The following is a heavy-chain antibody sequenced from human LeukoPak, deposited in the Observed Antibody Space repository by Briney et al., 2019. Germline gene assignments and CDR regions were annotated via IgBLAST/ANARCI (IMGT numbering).Heavy chain of an antibody. Sequence: PGGSLRLSCAAPGFTFSSYAMSWVRQAPGKGLEWVSAISGSGVSTYYADSVKGRSTISRDNSKNTLYLQMNTLRAEDTAVYYCAKELLRYFDWGQGTLVTVSS. J-gene: IGHJ4*02. D-gene: IGHD3-9*01. V-gene: IGHV3-23*01. CDR1: GFTFSSYA. CDR3: AKELLRYFD. CDR2: ISGSGVST.